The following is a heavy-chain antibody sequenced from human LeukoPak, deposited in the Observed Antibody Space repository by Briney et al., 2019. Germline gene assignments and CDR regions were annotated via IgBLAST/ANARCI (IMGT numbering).Heavy chain of an antibody. D-gene: IGHD1/OR15-1a*01. CDR1: GGSISSGTFS. V-gene: IGHV4-39*01. CDR2: LRCSGDT. J-gene: IGHJ4*02. CDR3: YLREQVSTHS. Sequence: SETLSLNCTVSGGSISSGTFSWGWIRQPPGKGLEWIGSLRCSGDTKYNPSLKSRLTMSTDTSKKQFSLKLNSVTAADTAVYYCYLREQVSTHSWGQGTPVTVSS.